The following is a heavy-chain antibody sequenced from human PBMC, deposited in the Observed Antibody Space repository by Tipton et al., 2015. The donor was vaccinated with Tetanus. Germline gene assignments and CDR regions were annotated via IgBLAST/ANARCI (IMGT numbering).Heavy chain of an antibody. CDR2: IYYSGST. V-gene: IGHV4-59*12. Sequence: TLSLTCTVSGGSISSYYWSWIRQPPGKGLEWIGYIYYSGSTYYNPSLKSRVTISVDTSKNQFSLNLNSVTAADTAIYYCARGLTSPSMGVWFDPWGQGTLVTVSS. D-gene: IGHD2-2*01. CDR1: GGSISSYY. CDR3: ARGLTSPSMGVWFDP. J-gene: IGHJ5*02.